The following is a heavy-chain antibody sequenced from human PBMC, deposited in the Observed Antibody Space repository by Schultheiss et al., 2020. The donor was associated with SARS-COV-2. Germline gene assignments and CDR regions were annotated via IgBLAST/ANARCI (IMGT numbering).Heavy chain of an antibody. V-gene: IGHV3-23*01. D-gene: IGHD2-15*01. J-gene: IGHJ3*02. CDR2: ISGSGGST. Sequence: GESLKISCTASRFTFNTYTMNWVRQAPGKGLEWVSAISGSGGSTYYADSVKGRFTISRDNSKNTLYLQMNSLRAEDTAVYYCAKDPRILDIWGQGTMVTVSS. CDR1: RFTFNTYT. CDR3: AKDPRILDI.